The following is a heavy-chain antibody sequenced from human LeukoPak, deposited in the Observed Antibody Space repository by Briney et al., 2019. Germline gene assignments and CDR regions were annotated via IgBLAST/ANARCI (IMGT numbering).Heavy chain of an antibody. J-gene: IGHJ4*02. CDR2: IYPNSGGT. Sequence: ASVKVSCKASGYTFTGYYMHWVRQAPGQGLGWMGWIYPNSGGTKYAQKFQGRVTMTRDTSISTAYLELSRLRSDDTAVYYCARDREFSRPRYFDYWSQGTLVTVSS. D-gene: IGHD3-10*01. V-gene: IGHV1-2*02. CDR3: ARDREFSRPRYFDY. CDR1: GYTFTGYY.